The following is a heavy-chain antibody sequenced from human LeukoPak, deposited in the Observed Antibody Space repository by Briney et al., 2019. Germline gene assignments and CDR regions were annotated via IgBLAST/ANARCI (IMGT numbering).Heavy chain of an antibody. D-gene: IGHD3-10*01. V-gene: IGHV4-38-2*02. CDR3: ARDSGTTGEVKFDP. Sequence: SETLSLTCTVSGYCISSGYYWAWIRQPPGKGLQWIGNIYHSGNTYYNPSLKSRVSISVDTSKNQFSLRLTSVTAADTAVYYCARDSGTTGEVKFDPWGQGTLVTVSS. CDR1: GYCISSGYY. CDR2: IYHSGNT. J-gene: IGHJ5*02.